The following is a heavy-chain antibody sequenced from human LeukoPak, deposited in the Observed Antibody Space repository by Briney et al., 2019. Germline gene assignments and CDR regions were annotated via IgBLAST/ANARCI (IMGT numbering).Heavy chain of an antibody. CDR3: ARDCSSTSCYDY. CDR2: IYHTGST. CDR1: GASISSYY. J-gene: IGHJ4*02. Sequence: PSETLSLTCTVSGASISSYYWSWIRQPPGKGLEWIGYIYHTGSTNYNPSLKSRVTISVDTSKKQFSLNLSSVTAADTAVYYCARDCSSTSCYDYWGQGTLVTVSS. D-gene: IGHD2-2*01. V-gene: IGHV4-59*01.